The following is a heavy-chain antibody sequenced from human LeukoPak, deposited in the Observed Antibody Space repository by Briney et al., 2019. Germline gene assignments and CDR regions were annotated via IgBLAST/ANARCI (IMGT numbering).Heavy chain of an antibody. J-gene: IGHJ3*02. Sequence: SETLSLTCTVSGGYISSNNYYWGWLRQPPGTGLEWLGNIYYSGSTYYNPSLKSRVTISVDTSKNQFSLKLSSVTAADTAVYYCARAPGYSYGNDAFDIWGQGTGVTVSS. V-gene: IGHV4-39*07. CDR1: GGYISSNNYY. CDR3: ARAPGYSYGNDAFDI. D-gene: IGHD5-18*01. CDR2: IYYSGST.